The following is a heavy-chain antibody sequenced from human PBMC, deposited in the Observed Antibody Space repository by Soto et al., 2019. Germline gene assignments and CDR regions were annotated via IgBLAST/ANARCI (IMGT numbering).Heavy chain of an antibody. D-gene: IGHD1-1*01. V-gene: IGHV1-69*02. CDR1: GGTFSSQT. J-gene: IGHJ3*02. CDR2: VIPIIGEG. CDR3: ASPAVNDLDADSSAFDI. Sequence: QVQLVQSGAEVKEPGSSVKVSCKVSGGTFSSQTINWVRQVPGQGLEWMGSVIPIIGEGKYAQSFLGRVTITADRSTSTAYRELSSLRSEDPAVYYCASPAVNDLDADSSAFDIWGQGTMVTVSS.